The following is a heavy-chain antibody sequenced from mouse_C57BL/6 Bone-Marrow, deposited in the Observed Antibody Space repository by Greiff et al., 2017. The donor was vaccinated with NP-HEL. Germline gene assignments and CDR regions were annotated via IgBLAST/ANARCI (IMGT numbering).Heavy chain of an antibody. CDR3: ARALYGNSWFAY. CDR2: INPGSGGT. D-gene: IGHD2-1*01. V-gene: IGHV1-54*01. J-gene: IGHJ3*01. Sequence: VQLQESGAELVRPGTSVKVSCKASGYAFTNYLIEWVKQRPGQGLEWIGVINPGSGGTNYNEKFKGKATLTADKSSSTAYMQLSSLTSEDAAVYFCARALYGNSWFAYWGQGTLVTVSA. CDR1: GYAFTNYL.